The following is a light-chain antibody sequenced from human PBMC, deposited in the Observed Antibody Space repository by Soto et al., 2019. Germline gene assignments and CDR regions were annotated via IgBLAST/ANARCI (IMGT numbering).Light chain of an antibody. CDR3: QQYYTTLS. V-gene: IGKV4-1*01. CDR2: WAS. Sequence: DIVMTQSPDSLAVSLGERATINCKSSQSVLYNSDNKNYLAWYQQKPGPPPKLLIYWASTRDSGVPDRVSGSGSGADFTLTISSLQAEDVAVYYCQQYYTTLSFGGGTKVEIK. J-gene: IGKJ4*01. CDR1: QSVLYNSDNKNY.